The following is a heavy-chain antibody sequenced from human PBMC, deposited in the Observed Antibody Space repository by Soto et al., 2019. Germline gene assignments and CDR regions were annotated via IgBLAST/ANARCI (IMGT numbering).Heavy chain of an antibody. CDR2: IYPGDSDT. J-gene: IGHJ6*02. CDR1: GYRFTTYG. D-gene: IGHD3-10*01. Sequence: PGESMRISSKASGYRFTTYGVGWVRQVPGKGLEWMGIIYPGDSDTRYSPSFQGQVTISADKSIRTAYLQWSSLKASDTALYYCAGGGVRGVITRTRDYYGMDVWGQGTTVTVSS. V-gene: IGHV5-51*01. CDR3: AGGGVRGVITRTRDYYGMDV.